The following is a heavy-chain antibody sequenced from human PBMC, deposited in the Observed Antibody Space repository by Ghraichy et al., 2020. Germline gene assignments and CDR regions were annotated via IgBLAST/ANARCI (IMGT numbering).Heavy chain of an antibody. J-gene: IGHJ4*02. CDR1: GASISSVGYY. V-gene: IGHV4-31*03. CDR2: IYYSGTT. CDR3: ARFSYNWNFFDY. D-gene: IGHD1-20*01. Sequence: SETLSLTCTVSGASISSVGYYWTWIRQHPGKGLEWIGYIYYSGTTYYNPSLKSRVTISVDTSKDQFSLRLTSVTAADTAVYYCARFSYNWNFFDYWGQGTLVTVSS.